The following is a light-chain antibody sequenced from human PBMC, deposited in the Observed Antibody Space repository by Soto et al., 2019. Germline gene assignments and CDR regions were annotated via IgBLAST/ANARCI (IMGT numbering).Light chain of an antibody. V-gene: IGKV3-15*01. Sequence: EIVMTQSPVTLSVSPGERATLSCSASDGIKNYLAWFQQTPGQAPRLLIYVASTRATGIPVRFSGTGSGTEFTLTISSRQPDDFATYYCQQYNSFSPAWTFGQGTKVDIK. J-gene: IGKJ1*01. CDR3: QQYNSFSPAWT. CDR2: VAS. CDR1: DGIKNY.